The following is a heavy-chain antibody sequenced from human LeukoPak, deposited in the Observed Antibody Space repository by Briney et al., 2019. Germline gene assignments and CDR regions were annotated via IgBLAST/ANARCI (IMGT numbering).Heavy chain of an antibody. CDR3: ARDHLPYGSGSYFGFPIGDY. V-gene: IGHV1-46*01. D-gene: IGHD3-10*01. Sequence: ASVKVSCKASGYTFTSYYMHWVRQAPGQGLEWMGIINPSGGSTSYAQKFQGRVTMTRDTSTSTVYMELSSLRSEDTAVYYCARDHLPYGSGSYFGFPIGDYWGQGTLVTVS. CDR2: INPSGGST. J-gene: IGHJ4*02. CDR1: GYTFTSYY.